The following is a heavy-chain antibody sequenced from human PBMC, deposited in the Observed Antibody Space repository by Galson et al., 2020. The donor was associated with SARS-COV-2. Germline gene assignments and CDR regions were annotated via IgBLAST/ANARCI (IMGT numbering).Heavy chain of an antibody. Sequence: GESLKISCVGSGFTFSDYGMGWVRQAPGKGLEWVSGINWNGGSAGYADSVKGRFTISRGNAKNSLYLQMNSLRAEDTALYHCARHLSSGYFDGIDYWGQGTLVTVSS. V-gene: IGHV3-20*01. CDR3: ARHLSSGYFDGIDY. CDR1: GFTFSDYG. CDR2: INWNGGSA. D-gene: IGHD3-22*01. J-gene: IGHJ4*02.